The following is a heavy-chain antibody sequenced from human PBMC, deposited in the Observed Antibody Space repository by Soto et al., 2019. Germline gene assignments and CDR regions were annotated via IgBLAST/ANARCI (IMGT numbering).Heavy chain of an antibody. D-gene: IGHD6-19*01. CDR2: IIPIFGTA. CDR1: GGTFSSYA. CDR3: XXXXXYSSGWY. V-gene: IGHV1-69*01. Sequence: QVQLVQSGAEVKKPGSSVKVSCKASGGTFSSYAISWVRQAPGQGLEWMGGIIPIFGTANYAQKFQGRVTITADESTSTAYMELXXXXSXXXXXXXXXXXXXYSSGWY. J-gene: IGHJ2*01.